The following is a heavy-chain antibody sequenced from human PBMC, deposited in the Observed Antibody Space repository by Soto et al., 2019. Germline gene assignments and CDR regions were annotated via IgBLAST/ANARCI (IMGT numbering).Heavy chain of an antibody. Sequence: PGESLKISCKGSGYSFTSYWIGWVRQMPGKGLEWMGIIYPGDSDTRYSPSFQGQVTISADKSISTAYLQWSSLKASDTAMYYCASTTESSNYYYGMDVWGQGTTVTVSS. J-gene: IGHJ6*02. CDR1: GYSFTSYW. V-gene: IGHV5-51*01. CDR2: IYPGDSDT. CDR3: ASTTESSNYYYGMDV. D-gene: IGHD1-26*01.